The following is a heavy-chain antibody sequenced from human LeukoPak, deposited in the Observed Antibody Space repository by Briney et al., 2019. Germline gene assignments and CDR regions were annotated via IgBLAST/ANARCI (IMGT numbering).Heavy chain of an antibody. D-gene: IGHD4-11*01. V-gene: IGHV4-39*01. CDR2: IYYSAST. Sequence: SETLSLTCTVSGGSMSGSSYYWGWIRQPPGKGLEWIGSIYYSASTYYNPSLKSRVFISAYTSKKQFALKLTSVSAADTPVYYCTRLGSYSDSALDYSGQGTLATVSS. J-gene: IGHJ4*02. CDR3: TRLGSYSDSALDY. CDR1: GGSMSGSSYY.